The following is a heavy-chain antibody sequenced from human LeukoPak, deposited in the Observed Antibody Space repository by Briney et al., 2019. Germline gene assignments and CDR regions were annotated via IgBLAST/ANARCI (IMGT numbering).Heavy chain of an antibody. Sequence: ASVTVSCKASVYTFTSYDIHWVRQATGQGLEWMGWMNPNSGNTGYAQKFQGRVTMTRNTSISTAYMELSSLRSEETAVYFCARGYYGSGSYYFYWGQGTLVTVSS. J-gene: IGHJ4*02. V-gene: IGHV1-8*01. CDR2: MNPNSGNT. CDR3: ARGYYGSGSYYFY. D-gene: IGHD3-10*01. CDR1: VYTFTSYD.